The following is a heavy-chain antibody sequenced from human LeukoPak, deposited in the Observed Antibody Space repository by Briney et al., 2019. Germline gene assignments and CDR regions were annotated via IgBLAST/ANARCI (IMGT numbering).Heavy chain of an antibody. V-gene: IGHV1-24*01. J-gene: IGHJ4*02. CDR2: FDPEDGET. CDR3: ATPVYCSSTSCYDL. D-gene: IGHD2-2*01. CDR1: GYTFTGYY. Sequence: ASVKVSCKASGYTFTGYYMHWVRQAPGKGLEWMGGFDPEDGETIYAQKFQGRVTMTEDTSTDTAYMELSSLRSEDTAVYYCATPVYCSSTSCYDLWGQGTLVTVSS.